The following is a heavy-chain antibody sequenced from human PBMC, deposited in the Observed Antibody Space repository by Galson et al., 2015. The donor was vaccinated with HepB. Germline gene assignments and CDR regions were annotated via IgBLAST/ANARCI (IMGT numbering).Heavy chain of an antibody. J-gene: IGHJ5*01. CDR3: ARGIWIAGNYYFDS. CDR2: VNCGNGKT. Sequence: SVKVSCKASGYTFTNYAMQWVRLAPGQRPEWMGWVNCGNGKTKYSQSFQGRVTITRDTFASTVNMELSSLRSEDSAVYYCARGIWIAGNYYFDSWGQGTLVTVSS. D-gene: IGHD2-21*01. V-gene: IGHV1-3*01. CDR1: GYTFTNYA.